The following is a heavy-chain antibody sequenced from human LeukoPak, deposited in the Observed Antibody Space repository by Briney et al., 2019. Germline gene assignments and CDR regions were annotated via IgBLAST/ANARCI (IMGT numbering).Heavy chain of an antibody. J-gene: IGHJ4*02. Sequence: ASVKVSCKASSYTFTSYGISWVRQAPRQGLEWMGWISAYNGNTNYAQKPQGRVTMTTDTSTSTAYMELRSLRSDDTAVYYCARDRVVAAAHEHVDYWGQGTLVTVSS. V-gene: IGHV1-18*01. CDR1: SYTFTSYG. CDR2: ISAYNGNT. CDR3: ARDRVVAAAHEHVDY. D-gene: IGHD6-13*01.